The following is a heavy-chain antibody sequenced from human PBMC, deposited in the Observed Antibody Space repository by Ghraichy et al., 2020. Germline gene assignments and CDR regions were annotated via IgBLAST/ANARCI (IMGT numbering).Heavy chain of an antibody. CDR3: AREIRGYCSGGSCYDAFDI. Sequence: VKVSCKASGGTFSSYAISWVRQAPGQGLEWMGGIIPIFGTANYAQKFQGRVTITADESTSTAYMELSSLRSEDTAVYYCAREIRGYCSGGSCYDAFDIWGQGTMVTVSS. V-gene: IGHV1-69*13. J-gene: IGHJ3*02. CDR1: GGTFSSYA. D-gene: IGHD2-15*01. CDR2: IIPIFGTA.